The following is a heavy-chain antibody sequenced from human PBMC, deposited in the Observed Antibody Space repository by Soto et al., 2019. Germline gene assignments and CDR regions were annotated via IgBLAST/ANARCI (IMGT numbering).Heavy chain of an antibody. Sequence: QVQLQESGPGLVKPSQTLSLTCTVSGGSISSGGYYWSWIRQHPGKGLEWIGYISYRGSADYSPSLKSRVTISVDTSKNQFSLKVNSVTAADTAVYYCARRMQNYYTMGVWGQGTTVTVSS. J-gene: IGHJ6*02. CDR3: ARRMQNYYTMGV. CDR1: GGSISSGGYY. V-gene: IGHV4-31*03. CDR2: ISYRGSA. D-gene: IGHD2-15*01.